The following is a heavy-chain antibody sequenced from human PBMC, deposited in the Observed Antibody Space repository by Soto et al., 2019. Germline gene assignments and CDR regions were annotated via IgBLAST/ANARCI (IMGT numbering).Heavy chain of an antibody. V-gene: IGHV3-7*01. CDR2: IKQDGSEK. CDR1: GFTFSSYW. Sequence: GGSLRLSCAASGFTFSSYWMSWVRQAPGKGLEWVANIKQDGSEKNYVDSVKGRFTISRDNAKNSLYLQMNSLRAEDTAVYYCARLTWSLTSTVFVYWGKGALVTVSS. D-gene: IGHD2-2*01. J-gene: IGHJ4*02. CDR3: ARLTWSLTSTVFVY.